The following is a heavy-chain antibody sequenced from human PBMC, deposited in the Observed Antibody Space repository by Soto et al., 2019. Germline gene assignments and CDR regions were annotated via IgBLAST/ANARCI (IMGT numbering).Heavy chain of an antibody. V-gene: IGHV3-7*01. CDR1: GFTLSSYW. Sequence: PGGSLRLSCAASGFTLSSYWMSWVRQAPGKGLERVANIKQDGSEKYYVDSVKGRFTISRDNAKNSLYLQMNSLRAEDTAVYYCARVYFSSSGWYKDYYYMDVWGKGTTVTGSS. CDR3: ARVYFSSSGWYKDYYYMDV. CDR2: IKQDGSEK. J-gene: IGHJ6*03. D-gene: IGHD6-19*01.